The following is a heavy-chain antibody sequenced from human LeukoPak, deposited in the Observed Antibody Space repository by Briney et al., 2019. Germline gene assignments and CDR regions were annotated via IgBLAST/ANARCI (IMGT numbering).Heavy chain of an antibody. Sequence: PGRSLRLSCAVSGFTFSSYAMHWVRQAPGKGLEWVAVIPSEGSNKYYADSVKGRFTISRDNSKNTLFLQMNSLRVEDTAVYYCAKSTSGWYAPPFDYWGQGTLVTVSS. CDR2: IPSEGSNK. V-gene: IGHV3-30*18. CDR3: AKSTSGWYAPPFDY. D-gene: IGHD6-19*01. CDR1: GFTFSSYA. J-gene: IGHJ4*02.